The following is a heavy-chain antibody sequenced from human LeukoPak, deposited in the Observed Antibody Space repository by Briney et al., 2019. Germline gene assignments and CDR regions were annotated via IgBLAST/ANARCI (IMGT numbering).Heavy chain of an antibody. J-gene: IGHJ4*02. CDR2: IKQDGSEK. CDR1: GFTFISYW. D-gene: IGHD6-19*01. V-gene: IGHV3-7*01. Sequence: GGSLRLSCAASGFTFISYWMHWVRQAPGKGLEWVANIKQDGSEKYYVDSVKGRFTISRDNPKNSLYLQMNSLRAEDTAVYYCATTLTQWLLSNWGQGTLVTVSS. CDR3: ATTLTQWLLSN.